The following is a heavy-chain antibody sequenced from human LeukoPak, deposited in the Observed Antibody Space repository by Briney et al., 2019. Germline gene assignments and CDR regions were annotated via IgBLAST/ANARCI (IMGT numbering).Heavy chain of an antibody. D-gene: IGHD2-15*01. V-gene: IGHV3-48*02. Sequence: GGSLRLSCAASGFAFSSYNMNWVRQAPGKGLEWISYIGSSGSPTHYADSVGGRFTISRDNAKNSLYLQMNSLRDEDTAVYFCARGYCSGGSCYFNYFDYWGQGTLVTVSS. J-gene: IGHJ4*02. CDR2: IGSSGSPT. CDR1: GFAFSSYN. CDR3: ARGYCSGGSCYFNYFDY.